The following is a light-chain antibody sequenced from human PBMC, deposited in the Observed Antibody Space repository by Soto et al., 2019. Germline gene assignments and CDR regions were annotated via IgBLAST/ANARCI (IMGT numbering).Light chain of an antibody. CDR3: SSYGGSNTVV. CDR1: SSDVGGYNY. Sequence: QSALTQPPSAXXXXXXXXXISCTGSSSDVGGYNYVSWYQQHPGKAPKVMIYEVSKRPSGVPDRLSGSKSGNTASLTVSGLQAEDEADYYCSSYGGSNTVVFGGGTKVTVL. J-gene: IGLJ2*01. V-gene: IGLV2-8*01. CDR2: EVS.